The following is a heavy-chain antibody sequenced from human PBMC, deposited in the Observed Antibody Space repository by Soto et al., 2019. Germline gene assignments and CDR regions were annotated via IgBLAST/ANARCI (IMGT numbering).Heavy chain of an antibody. Sequence: QVQLQESGPGLVKPSQTLSLTCAVSGGSISSGDYYWNWIRQLPGKGLEWIGYTSYSGTTYYNPSLKSRVTISVDTSKNQFSLKLNSVAAADTAVYYCARGGAARGIWWFDPWGQGTLVTVSS. J-gene: IGHJ5*02. V-gene: IGHV4-31*11. CDR1: GGSISSGDYY. D-gene: IGHD6-6*01. CDR2: TSYSGTT. CDR3: ARGGAARGIWWFDP.